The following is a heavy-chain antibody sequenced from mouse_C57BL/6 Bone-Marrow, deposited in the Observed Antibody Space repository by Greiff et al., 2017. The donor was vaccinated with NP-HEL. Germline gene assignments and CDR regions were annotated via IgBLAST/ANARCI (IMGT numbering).Heavy chain of an antibody. Sequence: DVQLVESGPGLVKPSQSLSLTCSVTGYSITSGYYWNWIRQFPGNKLEWMGYISYDGSNNYNPSLKNRISITRDTSKNQFFLKLNSVTTEDTATYYCARGRLTGTFDYWGQGTTLTVSS. CDR2: ISYDGSN. CDR3: ARGRLTGTFDY. V-gene: IGHV3-6*01. CDR1: GYSITSGYY. D-gene: IGHD4-1*01. J-gene: IGHJ2*01.